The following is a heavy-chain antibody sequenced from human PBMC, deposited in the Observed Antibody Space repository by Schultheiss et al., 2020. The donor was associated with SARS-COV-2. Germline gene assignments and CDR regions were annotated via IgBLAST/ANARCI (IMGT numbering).Heavy chain of an antibody. CDR2: ISGSGGST. CDR1: GFTFSSYG. CDR3: ARDVVPAATPYYYYGMDV. D-gene: IGHD2-2*01. Sequence: GGSLRLSCAASGFTFSSYGMHWVRQAPGKGLEWVSAISGSGGSTYYADSVKGRFTISRDNSKNTLYLQMNSLRAEDTAVYYCARDVVPAATPYYYYGMDVWGQGTTVTVSS. V-gene: IGHV3-23*01. J-gene: IGHJ6*02.